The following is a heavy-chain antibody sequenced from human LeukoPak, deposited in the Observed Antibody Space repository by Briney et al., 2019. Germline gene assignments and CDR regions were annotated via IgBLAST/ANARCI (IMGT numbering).Heavy chain of an antibody. V-gene: IGHV3-30*14. J-gene: IGHJ4*02. CDR2: ISYDGSNK. CDR3: ARDDARDGYNGGFDS. D-gene: IGHD5-24*01. CDR1: GFTFSTYW. Sequence: GGALRLSCAASGFTFSTYWMSWVRQAPGKGLEGVAVISYDGSNKYYADSVKGRFTISRDNSKNALYLQMNSLRAEDTAVYYCARDDARDGYNGGFDSWGQGTLVTVSS.